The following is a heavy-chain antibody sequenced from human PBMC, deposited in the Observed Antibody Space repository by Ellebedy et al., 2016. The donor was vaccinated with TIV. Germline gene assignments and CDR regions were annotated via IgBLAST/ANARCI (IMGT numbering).Heavy chain of an antibody. V-gene: IGHV1-18*01. CDR1: GYTFINYG. CDR3: ARVRASGWYGPAGY. CDR2: SSTHNGNT. Sequence: ASVKVSCXASGYTFINYGISWVRQAPGQGLEWMGWSSTHNGNTHYAQNLQDRVTMTTDTSISTANMELSSLRFDDTAVYYCARVRASGWYGPAGYWGQGTLVTVSS. D-gene: IGHD6-19*01. J-gene: IGHJ4*02.